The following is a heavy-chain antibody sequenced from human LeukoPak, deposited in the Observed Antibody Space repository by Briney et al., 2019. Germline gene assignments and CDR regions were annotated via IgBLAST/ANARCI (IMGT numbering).Heavy chain of an antibody. Sequence: NPGGSLRLSCAASGFTFSSYSMNWVRQAPGKGLEWVSSISSSSSYIYYADSVKGRFTISRDNAKNSLYLQMNSLRAEDTAVYYCARVTLGGLNYYYMDVWGKGTTVTVSS. D-gene: IGHD6-25*01. CDR2: ISSSSSYI. CDR3: ARVTLGGLNYYYMDV. CDR1: GFTFSSYS. V-gene: IGHV3-21*01. J-gene: IGHJ6*03.